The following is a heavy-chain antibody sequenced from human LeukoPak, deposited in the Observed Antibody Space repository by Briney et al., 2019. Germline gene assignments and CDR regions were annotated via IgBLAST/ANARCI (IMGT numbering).Heavy chain of an antibody. CDR1: GFTFSSHG. J-gene: IGHJ6*03. D-gene: IGHD6-13*01. Sequence: GGSLRLSCAASGFTFSSHGMSWVRQAPGKGLEWVSAISGSGGSTYYADSVKGRFTISRDNSKNTLYLQMNSLRAEDTAVYYCAKPSKTYSSSWYRYYMDVWGKGTTVTVSS. CDR2: ISGSGGST. CDR3: AKPSKTYSSSWYRYYMDV. V-gene: IGHV3-23*01.